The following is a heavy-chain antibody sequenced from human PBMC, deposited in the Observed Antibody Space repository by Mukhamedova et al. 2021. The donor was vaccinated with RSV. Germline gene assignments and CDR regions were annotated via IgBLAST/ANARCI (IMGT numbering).Heavy chain of an antibody. CDR3: ARARGYYYDSSGYLDY. CDR2: IYYSGST. D-gene: IGHD3-22*01. V-gene: IGHV4-30-4*01. Sequence: GYIYYSGSTYYNPSLKSRVTISVDTSKNQFSLKLSSVTAAHTAVYYCARARGYYYDSSGYLDYWGQGTLVTVSS. J-gene: IGHJ4*02.